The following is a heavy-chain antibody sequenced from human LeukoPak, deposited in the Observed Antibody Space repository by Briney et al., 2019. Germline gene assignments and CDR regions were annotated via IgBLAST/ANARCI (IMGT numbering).Heavy chain of an antibody. D-gene: IGHD2-2*01. CDR1: GFTFSSYG. V-gene: IGHV3-30*18. J-gene: IGHJ6*02. CDR3: AKDHQDIVVVPAATAYYYGMDV. Sequence: GRSLRLSCAASGFTFSSYGMHWVRQAPGKGLEWVAVLSYVGSNKYYADSVKGRFTISRDNSKNTLYLQMNSLRAEDTAVYYCAKDHQDIVVVPAATAYYYGMDVWGQGTTVTVSS. CDR2: LSYVGSNK.